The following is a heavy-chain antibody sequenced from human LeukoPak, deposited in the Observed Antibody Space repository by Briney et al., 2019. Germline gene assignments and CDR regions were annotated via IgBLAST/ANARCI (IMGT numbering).Heavy chain of an antibody. CDR3: ARAVSKYSSSWWWFDP. V-gene: IGHV1-18*01. CDR1: GGTFSSYA. Sequence: VASVKVSCKASGGTFSSYAISWVRQAPGQGLEWMGWISAYNGNTNYAQKLQGRVTMTTDTSTSTAYMELRSLRSDDTAVYYCARAVSKYSSSWWWFDPWGQGTLVTVSS. CDR2: ISAYNGNT. J-gene: IGHJ5*02. D-gene: IGHD6-13*01.